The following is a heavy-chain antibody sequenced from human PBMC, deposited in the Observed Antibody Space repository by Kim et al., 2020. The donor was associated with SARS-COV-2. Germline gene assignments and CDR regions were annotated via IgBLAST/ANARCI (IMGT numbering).Heavy chain of an antibody. Sequence: GGSLRLSCAASGFTFSSYAMSWVRQAPGKGLEWVSAISGSGGSTYYADSVKGRFTISRDNSKNTLYLQMNSLRAEDTAVYYCAKNRDYYDKGPRVTFDYWGQGTLVTVSS. D-gene: IGHD3-22*01. V-gene: IGHV3-23*01. CDR1: GFTFSSYA. J-gene: IGHJ4*02. CDR3: AKNRDYYDKGPRVTFDY. CDR2: ISGSGGST.